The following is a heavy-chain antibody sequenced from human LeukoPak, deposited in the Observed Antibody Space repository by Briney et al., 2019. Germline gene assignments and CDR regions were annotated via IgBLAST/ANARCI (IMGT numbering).Heavy chain of an antibody. V-gene: IGHV5-51*01. CDR1: GYSFTSYW. CDR2: IYPGDSDT. CDR3: ARRGTWGWFGELLSRDNWFDP. Sequence: GESLKISCKGSGYSFTSYWIGWVRQMPGKGLEWMGIIYPGDSDTRYSPSFQGQVTISADKSISTAYLQWSSLKASDTAMYYCARRGTWGWFGELLSRDNWFDPWGQGTLVTVSS. J-gene: IGHJ5*02. D-gene: IGHD3-10*01.